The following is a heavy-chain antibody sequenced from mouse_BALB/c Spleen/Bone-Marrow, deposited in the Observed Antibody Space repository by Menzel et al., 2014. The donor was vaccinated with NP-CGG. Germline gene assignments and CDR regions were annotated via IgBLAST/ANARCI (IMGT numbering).Heavy chain of an antibody. CDR1: GFTFSSFG. CDR3: TRGGNWDDFDY. Sequence: EVRLVESGGGLVQPGGSRKLSCAASGFTFSSFGMHWVRQAPEKGLEWVAYISSGSSTIFYAYTVKGRFTVSRDNPKNTLFLQMTSLRSEDTAMYYCTRGGNWDDFDYWGQGTTLTVSS. V-gene: IGHV5-17*02. CDR2: ISSGSSTI. J-gene: IGHJ2*01. D-gene: IGHD4-1*01.